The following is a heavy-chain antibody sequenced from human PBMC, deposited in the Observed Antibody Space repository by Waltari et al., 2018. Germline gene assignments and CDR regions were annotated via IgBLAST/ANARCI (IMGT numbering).Heavy chain of an antibody. J-gene: IGHJ5*02. V-gene: IGHV1-3*01. CDR1: GYTFTSYI. D-gene: IGHD2-15*01. Sequence: QVQLVQSGAEVKKPGASVKVSCKASGYTFTSYIIHWLRQAPGQSLEWMRRINPGNGNTQDSQKFKDRVTITRDTSASTAYVELSSLTSEDTAIYYCARPLEDCGGGSCYYDRWFDPWGQGTLVTVSS. CDR3: ARPLEDCGGGSCYYDRWFDP. CDR2: INPGNGNT.